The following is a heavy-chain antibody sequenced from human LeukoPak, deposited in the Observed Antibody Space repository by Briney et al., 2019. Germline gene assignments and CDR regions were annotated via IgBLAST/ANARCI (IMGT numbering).Heavy chain of an antibody. Sequence: GASLRLSCVASGFSFSNHGMHWVRQAPGKGLEWVSVIARDGGAKYYADSLKGRFTLSRDNSKNMFFLQMNFLTVEDTAIYYCAGEAPGDQWNFDYWGQGTPVTVSS. CDR3: AGEAPGDQWNFDY. J-gene: IGHJ4*02. CDR2: IARDGGAK. V-gene: IGHV3-30*03. CDR1: GFSFSNHG. D-gene: IGHD3-10*01.